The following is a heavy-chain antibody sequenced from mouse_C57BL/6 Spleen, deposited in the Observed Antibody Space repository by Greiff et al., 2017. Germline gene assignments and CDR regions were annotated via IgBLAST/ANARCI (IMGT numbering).Heavy chain of an antibody. J-gene: IGHJ2*01. CDR1: GYTFTSYG. V-gene: IGHV1-81*01. CDR2: IYPRSGNT. CDR3: ARYYGSSYEVVY. D-gene: IGHD1-1*01. Sequence: VQLQQSGAELARPGASVKLSCKASGYTFTSYGISWVKQRTGQGLEWIGEIYPRSGNTYYNEKFKGKATLTADKSSSTAYMELRSLTSEDSAVYFCARYYGSSYEVVYWGQGTTLTVSS.